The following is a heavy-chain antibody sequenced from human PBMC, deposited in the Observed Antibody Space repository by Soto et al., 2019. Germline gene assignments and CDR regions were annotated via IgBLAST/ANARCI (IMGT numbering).Heavy chain of an antibody. CDR1: GFTFTTYY. Sequence: ASGKVSWKTSGFTFTTYYIHWVRQAPGQGLEWMGMIDPSGGSTTYAQKFQGRITMTSDMSTSTVYMELSSLRSEDTAVYYCARVPYDTTGYYAFWGQGTLVTVSS. CDR2: IDPSGGST. CDR3: ARVPYDTTGYYAF. D-gene: IGHD3-22*01. V-gene: IGHV1-46*01. J-gene: IGHJ4*02.